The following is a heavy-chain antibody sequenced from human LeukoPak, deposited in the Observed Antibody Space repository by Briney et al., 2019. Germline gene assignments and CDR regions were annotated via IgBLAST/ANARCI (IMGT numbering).Heavy chain of an antibody. CDR2: IIPILGIA. V-gene: IGHV1-69*04. D-gene: IGHD1-26*01. CDR3: AGVPGSYYWVYFDY. J-gene: IGHJ4*02. Sequence: GSSVKVSCKASGGTFSSYAISWVRQAPGQGLEWMGRIIPILGIANYAQKFQGRVTITADKSTSTAYMELSSLRSEDTAVYYCAGVPGSYYWVYFDYWGQGTLVTVSS. CDR1: GGTFSSYA.